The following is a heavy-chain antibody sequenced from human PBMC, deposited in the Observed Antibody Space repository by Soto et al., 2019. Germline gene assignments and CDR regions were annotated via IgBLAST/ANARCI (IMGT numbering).Heavy chain of an antibody. CDR2: IHYTGKT. D-gene: IGHD6-19*01. Sequence: QLQLQESGPGLMKPSETLSLTCTVSGDSIRSNTYYWAWIRQPPGKGLEWLGTIHYTGKTYDNQSLKSRVTISVDTSNNQFSLKLTSVTAADTAIYYCVGHQYSSGYCRWFDPWGQGTLVTVSS. V-gene: IGHV4-39*01. CDR3: VGHQYSSGYCRWFDP. J-gene: IGHJ5*02. CDR1: GDSIRSNTYY.